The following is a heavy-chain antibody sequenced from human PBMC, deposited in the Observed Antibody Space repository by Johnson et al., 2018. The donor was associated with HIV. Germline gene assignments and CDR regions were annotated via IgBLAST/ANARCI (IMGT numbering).Heavy chain of an antibody. D-gene: IGHD3-10*01. Sequence: EVQLVESGGGLIQPGGSLRLSCAASGFTVSNNYMSWVRQAPGKGLEWVSVIYSGGSTYYADSVKGRFTISRDNSKNTLYLQMNSLRAEDMVVYYCVRGLRWFGELLEAFDMWAKGQWSPSLQ. J-gene: IGHJ3*02. CDR2: IYSGGST. V-gene: IGHV3-53*01. CDR1: GFTVSNNY. CDR3: VRGLRWFGELLEAFDM.